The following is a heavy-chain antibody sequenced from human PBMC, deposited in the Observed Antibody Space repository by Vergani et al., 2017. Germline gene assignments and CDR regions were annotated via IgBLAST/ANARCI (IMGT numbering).Heavy chain of an antibody. V-gene: IGHV4-39*01. D-gene: IGHD2-21*02. CDR1: GGSISSSSYY. J-gene: IGHJ5*02. CDR2: IYYSGST. CDR3: ARHRGAYCGGDCYPNGFDP. Sequence: QLQLQESGPGLVKPSETLSLTCTVSGGSISSSSYYWGWIRQPPGKGLEWIGSIYYSGSTYYNPSLKSLVTISVDTSKNQFLLKLSSVTAAGTAVYYGARHRGAYCGGDCYPNGFDPWGQGTLVTVSS.